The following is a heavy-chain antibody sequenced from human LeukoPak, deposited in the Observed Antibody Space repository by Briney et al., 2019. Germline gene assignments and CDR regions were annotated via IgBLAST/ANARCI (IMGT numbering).Heavy chain of an antibody. J-gene: IGHJ3*02. CDR1: GYNFTSYW. CDR2: IYPGDSDT. CDR3: ARISSYYDFWSGPEAFDI. Sequence: AGESLKISWKGSGYNFTSYWIGWVRQMPGKGLEWMGIIYPGDSDTRYSPSFQGQVTISADKSISTAYLQWSSLKASDTAMYYCARISSYYDFWSGPEAFDIWGQGTMVTVSS. D-gene: IGHD3-3*01. V-gene: IGHV5-51*03.